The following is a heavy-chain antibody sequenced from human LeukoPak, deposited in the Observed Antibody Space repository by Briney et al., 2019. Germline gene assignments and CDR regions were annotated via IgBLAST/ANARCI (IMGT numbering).Heavy chain of an antibody. J-gene: IGHJ4*02. CDR3: ARDTGYCSAGSCYHNYFDY. V-gene: IGHV4-39*07. CDR2: IYYSGST. Sequence: SETLSLTCTVSGGSISSSSYYWGWIRQPPGKGLEWIGSIYYSGSTYYNPSLKSRVTISVDTSKNQFSLKLTSVTAADTAIYYCARDTGYCSAGSCYHNYFDYWGQGTLVTVSS. D-gene: IGHD2-15*01. CDR1: GGSISSSSYY.